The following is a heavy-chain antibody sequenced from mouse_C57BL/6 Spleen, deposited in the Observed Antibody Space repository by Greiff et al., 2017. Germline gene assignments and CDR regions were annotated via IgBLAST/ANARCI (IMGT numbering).Heavy chain of an antibody. CDR2: IDPSDSET. Sequence: QVQLQQPGAELVRPGSSVKLSCKASGYTFTSYWMHWVKQRPIQGLEWIGNIDPSDSETHYNQKFKDKATLTVDKSSSTAYMQLSSLTSEDSAVYYCARWLRGDYYAMDYWGQGTSVTVSS. CDR1: GYTFTSYW. J-gene: IGHJ4*01. D-gene: IGHD2-2*01. V-gene: IGHV1-52*01. CDR3: ARWLRGDYYAMDY.